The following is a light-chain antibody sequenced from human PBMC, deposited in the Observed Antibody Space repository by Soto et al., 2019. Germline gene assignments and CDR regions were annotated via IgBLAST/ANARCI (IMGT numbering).Light chain of an antibody. CDR1: QSLLYSDGNTY. Sequence: DVVMTQSPLSLPVTLGQPASISCRSSQSLLYSDGNTYLTWFQQRPGQSPRRLIYKVSNRDSGVPGRFSGSGSGTDFTLKISRVEAEDVGVYYCMQGTHWPFTLGPGTKVDIK. V-gene: IGKV2-30*01. J-gene: IGKJ3*01. CDR3: MQGTHWPFT. CDR2: KVS.